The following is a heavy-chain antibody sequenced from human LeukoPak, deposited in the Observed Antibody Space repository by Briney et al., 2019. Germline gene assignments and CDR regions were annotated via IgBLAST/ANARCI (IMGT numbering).Heavy chain of an antibody. V-gene: IGHV1-18*01. CDR1: GYTFTSYG. D-gene: IGHD3-3*01. CDR2: ISAYNGNT. J-gene: IGHJ4*02. CDR3: ARDRQYYDFWSGPDY. Sequence: ASVKVSCKASGYTFTSYGISWVRQARGQGLEWMGWISAYNGNTNYAQNLQGRVTMTTDTSTSTAYMELRSLRSDDTAVYYCARDRQYYDFWSGPDYWGQGTLVTVSS.